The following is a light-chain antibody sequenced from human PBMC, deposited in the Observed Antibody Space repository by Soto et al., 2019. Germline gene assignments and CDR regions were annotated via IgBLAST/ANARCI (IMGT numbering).Light chain of an antibody. J-gene: IGLJ1*01. V-gene: IGLV1-40*01. CDR2: NNN. Sequence: QSVLTQPPSVSGAPGQRVTISCTGSSSNIGAGYDVHRYQRLPGTAPKVLIYNNNNRPSGVPDRFSGSKSGTSASLAITGLQAEDEADYYCQSYDSSLSGSDVFGTGTKLTVL. CDR1: SSNIGAGYD. CDR3: QSYDSSLSGSDV.